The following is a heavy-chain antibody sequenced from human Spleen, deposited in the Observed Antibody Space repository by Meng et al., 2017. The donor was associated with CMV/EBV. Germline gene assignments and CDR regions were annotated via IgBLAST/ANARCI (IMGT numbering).Heavy chain of an antibody. V-gene: IGHV3-15*01. D-gene: IGHD2-2*01. CDR1: GFTFSNAW. Sequence: GGSLRLSCAASGFTFSNAWMSWVRQAPGKGLEWVGRIKSKTDGGTTDYAAPVKGRFTISRDDSKNTLYLQMNSLKTEDTAVYYCTTLSPPYCSSTSCPPLRSYWGQGTLVTVSS. CDR2: IKSKTDGGTT. CDR3: TTLSPPYCSSTSCPPLRSY. J-gene: IGHJ4*02.